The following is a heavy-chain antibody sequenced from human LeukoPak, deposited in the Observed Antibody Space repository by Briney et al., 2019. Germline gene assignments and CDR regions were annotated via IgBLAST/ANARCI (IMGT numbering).Heavy chain of an antibody. CDR1: GFTFSSYA. J-gene: IGHJ4*02. V-gene: IGHV3-23*01. CDR2: ISGSGGST. D-gene: IGHD3-22*01. Sequence: GGSLRLSCAASGFTFSSYAMSWVRQAPGKGLEWVSAISGSGGSTYYADSVKGRFTISRDNSKNTLYLQMNSLRAEDTAVYYCAKPDSSGYYFPPDYWGQGTLVTVS. CDR3: AKPDSSGYYFPPDY.